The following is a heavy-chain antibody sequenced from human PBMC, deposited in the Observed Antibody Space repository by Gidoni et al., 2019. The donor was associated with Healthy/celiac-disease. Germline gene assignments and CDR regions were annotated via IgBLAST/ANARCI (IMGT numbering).Heavy chain of an antibody. D-gene: IGHD6-19*01. CDR2: MSCSGGST. Sequence: EVQLLESGGGLVQPGGSMRLSCAAAGFTFSSYAMSWVRQAPGTGLEWVSAMSCSGGSTYYADSVKGRFTISRDNSKNTLYLQMNSLRAEDTAVYYCAKDSSGWYEVGYFDYWGQGTLVTVSS. J-gene: IGHJ4*02. V-gene: IGHV3-23*01. CDR1: GFTFSSYA. CDR3: AKDSSGWYEVGYFDY.